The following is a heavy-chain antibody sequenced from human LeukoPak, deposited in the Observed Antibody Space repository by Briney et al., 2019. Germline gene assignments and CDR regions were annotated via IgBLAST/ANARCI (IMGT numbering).Heavy chain of an antibody. CDR2: IYYRGST. CDR3: AGGDAYYDFWSGYYTGWHFDY. V-gene: IGHV4-59*01. CDR1: GGSISSYY. D-gene: IGHD3-3*01. Sequence: PSETLSLTCTVSGGSISSYYWSWIRQPPGKGLEWIGYIYYRGSTNYNPSLKTRVTISVDPSKSQFSLKLSSVTAADTAVYYWAGGDAYYDFWSGYYTGWHFDYWGQGTLVTVSS. J-gene: IGHJ4*02.